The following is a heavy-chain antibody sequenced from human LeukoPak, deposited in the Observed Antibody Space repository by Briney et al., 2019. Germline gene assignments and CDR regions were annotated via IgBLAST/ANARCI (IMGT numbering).Heavy chain of an antibody. CDR1: GFTFSDYY. D-gene: IGHD2-15*01. CDR2: ISPSGTYT. CDR3: ARSCSGGSCYGNYYHGMDV. V-gene: IGHV3-11*03. J-gene: IGHJ6*02. Sequence: GWSLRLSCTASGFTFSDYYMSWIFQAPGKGLEWASYISPSGTYTNYAGSVKGRFTISRDNAKNSLYLQMNSLRAEDTAVYYCARSCSGGSCYGNYYHGMDVWGQGTTVTVSS.